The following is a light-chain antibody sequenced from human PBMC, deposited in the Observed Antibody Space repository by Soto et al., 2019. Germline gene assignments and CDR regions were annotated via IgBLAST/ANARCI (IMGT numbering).Light chain of an antibody. CDR3: CSYAGSTTYV. J-gene: IGLJ1*01. V-gene: IGLV2-23*01. CDR1: NRVVGSYNL. Sequence: QCALNPASSVSGTPGQLITFCRTGTNRVVGSYNLVSWYQQHPGKAPKLMIYEGSKRPSGVSNRFSGSKSGNTASLTISGLQAEDEADYYCCSYAGSTTYVFGTGTKVTVL. CDR2: EGS.